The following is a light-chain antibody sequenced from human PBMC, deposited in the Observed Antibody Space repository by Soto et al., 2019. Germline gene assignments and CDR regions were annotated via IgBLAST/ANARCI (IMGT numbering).Light chain of an antibody. CDR2: GAS. V-gene: IGKV3-15*01. Sequence: EIVMTQSPATLSVSPGERATLSCRASQSVSSNLAWYQQKPGQAPRLLIYGASTRATGIPARFSGSGSGTEFTLTISSLQSEDFAVYYCQQYGSPTFGQGTRLEIK. J-gene: IGKJ5*01. CDR3: QQYGSPT. CDR1: QSVSSN.